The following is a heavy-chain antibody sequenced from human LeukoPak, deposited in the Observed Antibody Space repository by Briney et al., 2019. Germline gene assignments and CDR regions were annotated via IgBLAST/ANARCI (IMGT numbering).Heavy chain of an antibody. CDR1: GYTFTGYY. CDR2: INPNSGGT. D-gene: IGHD3-16*01. J-gene: IGHJ3*02. CDR3: ARVYYDYVWGTQDAFDI. Sequence: ASVKVSCKASGYTFTGYYMHWVRQAPGQGLEWMGWINPNSGGTNYAQKFQGRVTITRDTSISTAYMELSRLRSDDTAVYYCARVYYDYVWGTQDAFDIWGQGTMVTVSS. V-gene: IGHV1-2*02.